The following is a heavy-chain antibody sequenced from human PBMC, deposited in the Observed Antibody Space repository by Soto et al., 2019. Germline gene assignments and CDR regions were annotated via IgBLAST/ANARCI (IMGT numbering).Heavy chain of an antibody. CDR2: INHSGSP. Sequence: QVQLQQWGAGLLKPSETLSLTCAVYGGSFSGYYWSWIRQPPGKGLEWIGEINHSGSPNYNPSLKSRVTISVDTSKNQFSLKLSSVTAADTAVYYCARDCSGGSCYPNFILWGQGTLVTVSS. CDR3: ARDCSGGSCYPNFIL. CDR1: GGSFSGYY. J-gene: IGHJ4*02. D-gene: IGHD2-15*01. V-gene: IGHV4-34*01.